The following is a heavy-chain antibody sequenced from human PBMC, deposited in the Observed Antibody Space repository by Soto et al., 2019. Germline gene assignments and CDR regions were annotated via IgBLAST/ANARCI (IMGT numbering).Heavy chain of an antibody. J-gene: IGHJ6*03. CDR2: MNPNSGNT. V-gene: IGHV1-8*01. CDR1: GYTFTSYD. CDR3: ARGQSGYDYVSRCGDYHDFLYV. Sequence: ASVKVSCKASGYTFTSYDINWVRQATGQGLEWMGWMNPNSGNTGYAQKFQGRVTMTRNTSISTAYMELSSLRSEDTAVYYCARGQSGYDYVSRCGDYHDFLYVWGRGTAVIVSS. D-gene: IGHD5-12*01.